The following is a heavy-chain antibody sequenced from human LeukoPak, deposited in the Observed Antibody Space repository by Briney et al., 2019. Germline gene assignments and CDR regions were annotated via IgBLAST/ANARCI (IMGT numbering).Heavy chain of an antibody. CDR2: IRGSDGYT. CDR1: GFTFSRYA. V-gene: IGHV3-23*01. CDR3: ARDNFDYVYDY. J-gene: IGHJ4*02. Sequence: GGSLRLTCEASGFTFSRYAMIWVRQAPGKGLEWVSAIRGSDGYTQYADSVKGRFTISRDNSMNTLSLQMNSLGAEDTAMYYCARDNFDYVYDYWGQGTLVTVSS. D-gene: IGHD4-17*01.